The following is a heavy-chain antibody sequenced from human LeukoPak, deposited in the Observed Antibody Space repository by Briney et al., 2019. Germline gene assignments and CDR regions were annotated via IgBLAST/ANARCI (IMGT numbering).Heavy chain of an antibody. CDR2: IKQDGSEK. Sequence: PGGSLRLSCAASGFTFSSYWMSWVRQAPGKGLEWVANIKQDGSEKYYVDSVKGRFTISRDNAKNSLYLQMNSLRAEDTAVYYCAGDPTQWLRYGYFDYWGQGILVTVSS. CDR1: GFTFSSYW. V-gene: IGHV3-7*01. D-gene: IGHD5-12*01. J-gene: IGHJ4*02. CDR3: AGDPTQWLRYGYFDY.